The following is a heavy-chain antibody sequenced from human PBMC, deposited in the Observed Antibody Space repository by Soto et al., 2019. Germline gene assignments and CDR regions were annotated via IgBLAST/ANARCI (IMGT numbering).Heavy chain of an antibody. V-gene: IGHV4-34*01. J-gene: IGHJ6*02. CDR3: ARRGYCSSTSCLKVYYYYGMDV. CDR1: GGSFSGYY. Sequence: SETLSLTCAVYGGSFSGYYWSWIRQPPGKGLEWIGEINHSGSTNYNPSLKSRVTISVDTSKNQFSLKLSSVTAADTAVYYCARRGYCSSTSCLKVYYYYGMDVWGQGTTVTVSS. D-gene: IGHD2-2*01. CDR2: INHSGST.